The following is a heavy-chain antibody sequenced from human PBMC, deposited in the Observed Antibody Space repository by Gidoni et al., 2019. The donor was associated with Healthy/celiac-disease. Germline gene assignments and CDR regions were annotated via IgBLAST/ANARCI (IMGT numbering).Heavy chain of an antibody. CDR2: IYPGDSDT. V-gene: IGHV5-51*01. D-gene: IGHD3-22*01. CDR1: GYSFTSYW. CDR3: ARREYYDSSGYYYYFDY. J-gene: IGHJ4*02. Sequence: EVQLLQSGAEVKKPGESPKISCKGSGYSFTSYWIGWVRPMPGKVLEWMGIIYPGDSDTRYSPSFQGKVTISADKSISTAYLQWSSLKASDTAMYYCARREYYDSSGYYYYFDYWGQGTLVTVSS.